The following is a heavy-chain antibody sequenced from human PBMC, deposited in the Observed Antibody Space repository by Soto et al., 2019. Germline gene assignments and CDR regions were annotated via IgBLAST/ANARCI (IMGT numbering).Heavy chain of an antibody. V-gene: IGHV1-46*01. D-gene: IGHD1-7*01. Sequence: GASVKVSCKASGYTFTSYYMHWVRRAPGQGLEWMGKINPSGGSTSYAQKFQGRVTMTRDTSTSTVYMELSSLRSEDTAVYYCARSPMYNWNYGDYYYYGMDVWGQGTTVTVSS. CDR3: ARSPMYNWNYGDYYYYGMDV. CDR1: GYTFTSYY. CDR2: INPSGGST. J-gene: IGHJ6*02.